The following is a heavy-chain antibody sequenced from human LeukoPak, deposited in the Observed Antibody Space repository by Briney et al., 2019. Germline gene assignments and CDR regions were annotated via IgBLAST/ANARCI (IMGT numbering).Heavy chain of an antibody. Sequence: PSETLSLTCTVSGGSISSYYWSWIRQPPGKGLEWNGYIYYSGSTNYNPSLKSRVTISVDTSKNQFSLKLSSATAADTAVYYCARDRGYSYGYEYDAFDIWGQGTMVTVSS. CDR1: GGSISSYY. V-gene: IGHV4-59*01. CDR3: ARDRGYSYGYEYDAFDI. J-gene: IGHJ3*02. CDR2: IYYSGST. D-gene: IGHD5-18*01.